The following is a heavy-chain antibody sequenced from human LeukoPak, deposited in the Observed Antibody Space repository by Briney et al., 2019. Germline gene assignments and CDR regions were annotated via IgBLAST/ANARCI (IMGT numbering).Heavy chain of an antibody. J-gene: IGHJ3*02. CDR3: AREGSPRGYDILTGSYALDI. D-gene: IGHD3-9*01. CDR2: IYYSGST. CDR1: GGSISSYY. V-gene: IGHV4-59*01. Sequence: SETLSLTCTVSGGSISSYYWSWIRQPPGKGLEWIGYIYYSGSTNYNPSLKSRVTISVDTSKNQFSLKLSSVTAADTAVYYCAREGSPRGYDILTGSYALDIWGQGTMVTVSS.